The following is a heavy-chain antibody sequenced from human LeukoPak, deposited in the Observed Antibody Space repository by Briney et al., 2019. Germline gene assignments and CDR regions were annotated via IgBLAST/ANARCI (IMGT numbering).Heavy chain of an antibody. Sequence: GGSPRLSCAASGFTFDDYGMSWVRQAPGKGLEWVSGINWNGGSTGYADSVKGRFTISRDNAKNSLYLQMNSLRAEDTALYYCARVRIAAAGTGAFDIWGQGTMVTVSS. D-gene: IGHD6-13*01. CDR3: ARVRIAAAGTGAFDI. CDR1: GFTFDDYG. V-gene: IGHV3-20*04. CDR2: INWNGGST. J-gene: IGHJ3*02.